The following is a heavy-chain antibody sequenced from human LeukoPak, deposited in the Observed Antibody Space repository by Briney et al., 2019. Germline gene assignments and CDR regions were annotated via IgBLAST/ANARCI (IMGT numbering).Heavy chain of an antibody. D-gene: IGHD6-13*01. J-gene: IGHJ5*02. Sequence: SVKVSCKASGGTFSSYAISWVRQAPGQGLEWLGGIIPIFGTANYAQKFQGRFTITADESTSTAYMQLSSLRSEDTAVYYCARGGASAAARRFDPWGQGTLVTVSS. CDR2: IIPIFGTA. V-gene: IGHV1-69*13. CDR1: GGTFSSYA. CDR3: ARGGASAAARRFDP.